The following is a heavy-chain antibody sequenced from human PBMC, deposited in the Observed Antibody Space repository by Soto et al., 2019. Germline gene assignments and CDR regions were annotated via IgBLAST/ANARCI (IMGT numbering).Heavy chain of an antibody. CDR1: GFTFDNYD. CDR2: IGTTGHP. D-gene: IGHD6-19*01. J-gene: IGHJ4*01. Sequence: EVQLVESGGGLMRPGGSLRLSCTASGFTFDNYDMHWVRQRAGKGLEWVAAIGTTGHPYYPGSGKGRFTISRENVKNSLFLQVNDLKAGYTAVYYCARGSSGWYADLDYWGHGTLVTVSA. V-gene: IGHV3-13*05. CDR3: ARGSSGWYADLDY.